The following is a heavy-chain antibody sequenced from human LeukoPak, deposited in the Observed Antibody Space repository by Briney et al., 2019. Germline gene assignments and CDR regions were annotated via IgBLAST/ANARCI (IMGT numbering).Heavy chain of an antibody. Sequence: SETLSLTCAVYGGSFSGYYWSWIRQPPGKGLEWIGEINHSGSTNYNPSLKGRVTISVDTSKNQFSLKLSSVTAADAAVYYCARATYSSSWYSWFDYWGQGTLVTVSS. V-gene: IGHV4-34*01. CDR1: GGSFSGYY. CDR2: INHSGST. D-gene: IGHD6-13*01. J-gene: IGHJ4*02. CDR3: ARATYSSSWYSWFDY.